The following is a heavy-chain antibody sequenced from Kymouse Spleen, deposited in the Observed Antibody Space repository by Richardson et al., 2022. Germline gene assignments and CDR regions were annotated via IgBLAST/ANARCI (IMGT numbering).Heavy chain of an antibody. D-gene: IGHD3-3*01. CDR2: INHSGST. V-gene: IGHV4-34*01. CDR1: GGSFSGYY. J-gene: IGHJ5*02. CDR3: ARRFLEWSNWFDP. Sequence: QVQLQQWGAGLLKPSETLSLTCAVYGGSFSGYYWSWIRQPPGKGLEWIGEINHSGSTNYNPSLKSRVTISVDTSKNQFSLKLSSVTAADTAVYYCARRFLEWSNWFDPWGQGTLVTVSS.